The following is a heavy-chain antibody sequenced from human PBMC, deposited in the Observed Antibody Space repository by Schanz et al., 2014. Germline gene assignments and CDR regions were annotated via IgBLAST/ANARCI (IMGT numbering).Heavy chain of an antibody. J-gene: IGHJ4*02. CDR2: INPNSGGT. D-gene: IGHD5-12*01. V-gene: IGHV1-2*06. Sequence: QVQLVQSGAEVKKPGASVKVSCKASGYTFTGYYMHWVRQAPGQGLEWMGRINPNSGGTNYAQKFQGRVTMTRDMSTSTAYMELSSLRSEDTAVYYCAVLMATISYWGQGTLVTVSS. CDR3: AVLMATISY. CDR1: GYTFTGYY.